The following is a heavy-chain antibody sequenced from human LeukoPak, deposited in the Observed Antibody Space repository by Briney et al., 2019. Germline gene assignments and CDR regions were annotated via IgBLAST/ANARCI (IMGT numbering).Heavy chain of an antibody. Sequence: GGSLRLSCAASGFTFKLYWMHWVRQAPGKGPVWVSRINDDGSTTTYADSVKGRFTISRDNSKNTLYLQMNSLRAEDTAVYYCVRGYYAGRGHHFEYWGQGTLVTVSS. J-gene: IGHJ4*02. D-gene: IGHD3-22*01. V-gene: IGHV3-74*01. CDR3: VRGYYAGRGHHFEY. CDR1: GFTFKLYW. CDR2: INDDGSTT.